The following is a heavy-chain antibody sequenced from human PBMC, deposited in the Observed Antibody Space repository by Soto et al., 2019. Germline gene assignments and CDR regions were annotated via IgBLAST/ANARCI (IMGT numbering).Heavy chain of an antibody. Sequence: SETLSLTCTVSGGSISNYYWSWIRQPPGKRLEWIAHIYSSGSTHYSPSLQSRVTISLGPSENQLSLSLTSVTAADTAVYYCARNPPGPVDFDVWGPGTQVTVSS. V-gene: IGHV4-59*01. CDR3: ARNPPGPVDFDV. CDR1: GGSISNYY. J-gene: IGHJ4*02. CDR2: IYSSGST.